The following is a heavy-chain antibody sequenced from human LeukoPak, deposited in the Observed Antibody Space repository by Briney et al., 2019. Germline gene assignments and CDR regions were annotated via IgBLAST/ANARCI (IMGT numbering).Heavy chain of an antibody. J-gene: IGHJ4*02. Sequence: SENLSLTCTVSGGSISSYYWSWIRQPPGKGLEWKGLEWIGYIYYSGSTNYNPSLKSRVTISIDTSKNEFSLKLSSVTAADTAVYYCARDDFGVVGFAYWGQGTLVTVSS. V-gene: IGHV4-59*01. CDR1: GGSISSYY. D-gene: IGHD3-3*01. CDR3: ARDDFGVVGFAY. CDR2: IYYSGST.